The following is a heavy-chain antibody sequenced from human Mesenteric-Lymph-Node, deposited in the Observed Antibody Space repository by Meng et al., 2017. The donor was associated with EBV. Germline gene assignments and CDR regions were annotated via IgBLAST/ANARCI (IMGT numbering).Heavy chain of an antibody. CDR1: GFSFRSYG. V-gene: IGHV3-33*01. J-gene: IGHJ4*02. CDR2: IWSDGRDK. CDR3: ARDSEGYFDF. Sequence: ERLVESGGGVVQPGRPLRLSCAASGFSFRSYGMHWVRQAPGKGLEWVAIIWSDGRDKYYTDSVKGRFTISRDNSKNTLYLQMNSLRAEDTAAYYCARDSEGYFDFWGQGTLVTVSS.